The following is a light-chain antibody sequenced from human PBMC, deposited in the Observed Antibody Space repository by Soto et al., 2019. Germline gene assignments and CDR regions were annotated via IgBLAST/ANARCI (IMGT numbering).Light chain of an antibody. Sequence: MVKLQSPPTLSVYTGERATLSCRASQSVSSNLAWYQQKPGQAPRLLIYGASTRATGIPARFSGSGSGTEFTLTISSLQSEDLGVYYCKPDNNWPPITSGQATPPDI. CDR1: QSVSSN. J-gene: IGKJ5*01. V-gene: IGKV3D-15*01. CDR2: GAS. CDR3: KPDNNWPPIT.